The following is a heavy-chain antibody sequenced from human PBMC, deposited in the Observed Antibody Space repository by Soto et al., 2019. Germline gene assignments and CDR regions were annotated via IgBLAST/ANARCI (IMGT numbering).Heavy chain of an antibody. CDR2: ISAYNGNT. CDR3: ARDREDIVATIGNWFDP. V-gene: IGHV1-18*04. CDR1: GYTFTSYG. Sequence: ASVKVSCKAFGYTFTSYGISWVRQAPGQGLEWMGWISAYNGNTNYAQKLQGRVTMTTDTSTSTAYMELRSLRSDDTAVYYCARDREDIVATIGNWFDPWGQGTLVTVSS. J-gene: IGHJ5*02. D-gene: IGHD5-12*01.